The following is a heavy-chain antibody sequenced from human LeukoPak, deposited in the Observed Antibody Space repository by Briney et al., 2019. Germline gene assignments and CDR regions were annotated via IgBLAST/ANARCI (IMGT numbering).Heavy chain of an antibody. D-gene: IGHD3-22*01. V-gene: IGHV4-39*01. J-gene: IGHJ3*02. CDR3: ARANTSLNYYDSSAYYYHDAFDI. Sequence: SETLSLTCIVSGGSISSSSYYWGWSRQPPGKGLEWIGSIYYSGSTYYTPSLKSRVTISVDTSKNQFSLKLSSVTAADTAVYYCARANTSLNYYDSSAYYYHDAFDIWGQGTMVTVSS. CDR2: IYYSGST. CDR1: GGSISSSSYY.